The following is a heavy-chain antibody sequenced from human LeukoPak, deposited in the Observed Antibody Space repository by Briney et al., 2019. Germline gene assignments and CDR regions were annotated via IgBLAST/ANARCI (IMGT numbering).Heavy chain of an antibody. CDR1: GFTFSSYA. CDR2: ISGSGGST. CDR3: AKHIVVVTAIPGVAFDI. D-gene: IGHD2-21*02. J-gene: IGHJ3*02. Sequence: PGGSLRLSCAASGFTFSSYAMSWVRQAPGKGLEWVSAISGSGGSTYYADSVKGRFTISRDNSKNTLYLQMNSLRAEDTAVYYCAKHIVVVTAIPGVAFDIWGQGTMVTVSS. V-gene: IGHV3-23*01.